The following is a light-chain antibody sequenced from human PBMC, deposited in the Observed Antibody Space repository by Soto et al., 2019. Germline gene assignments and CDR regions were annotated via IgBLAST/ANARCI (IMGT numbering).Light chain of an antibody. CDR1: QSVSSSY. V-gene: IGKV3-20*01. J-gene: IGKJ5*01. CDR3: QQYCISPLT. Sequence: IGLTQSPGTLSFSPGERATLSCRASQSVSSSYLAWYQQKPGQAPRLLIYGASSRATGIPDRFSGSGSGTAFTLTISRLEPEHFAVYYCQQYCISPLTFGQGTRLELK. CDR2: GAS.